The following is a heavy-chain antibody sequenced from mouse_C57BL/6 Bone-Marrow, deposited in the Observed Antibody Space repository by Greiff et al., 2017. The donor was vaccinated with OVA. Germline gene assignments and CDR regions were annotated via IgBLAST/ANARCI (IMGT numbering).Heavy chain of an antibody. V-gene: IGHV1-82*01. CDR3: ATTAQATVDYAMDD. CDR1: GYAFSSSW. J-gene: IGHJ4*01. CDR2: IYPGDGDT. D-gene: IGHD3-2*02. Sequence: QVQLQQSGPELVKPGASVKISCKASGYAFSSSWMNWVKQRPGKGLEWIGRIYPGDGDTNYNGKFKGKATLTADKSSSTAYMQLSSLTSEDSAVYFCATTAQATVDYAMDDWGQGTSVTVSS.